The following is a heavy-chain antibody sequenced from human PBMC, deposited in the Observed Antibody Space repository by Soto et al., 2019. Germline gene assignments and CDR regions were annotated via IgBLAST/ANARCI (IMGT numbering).Heavy chain of an antibody. J-gene: IGHJ4*02. CDR3: ARGRLISLYYFDY. CDR2: IGTAGDT. Sequence: EVQLVESGGGLVQPEGSLRLSCAASGFTFSNYDMHCVRQVTGKGLEWVSTIGTAGDTYYPGSVKGRFTISRENAKNSLYLQMNSLRAEDTAVYYCARGRLISLYYFDYWGQGTLVTVSS. D-gene: IGHD2-15*01. V-gene: IGHV3-13*01. CDR1: GFTFSNYD.